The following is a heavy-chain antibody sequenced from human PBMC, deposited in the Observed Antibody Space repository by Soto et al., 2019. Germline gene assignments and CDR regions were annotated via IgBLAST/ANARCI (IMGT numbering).Heavy chain of an antibody. Sequence: SQTLSLTCAISGDSVSSNTAAWNWIRSSPSRGLEWLGRTYYRSNWRHDYAVSVKSRITVNPDTSKNHFSLQLNYVTTDDTAVYYCARGVAGSGFDLWGQGTLVTVS. CDR3: ARGVAGSGFDL. CDR1: GDSVSSNTAA. J-gene: IGHJ4*02. V-gene: IGHV6-1*01. D-gene: IGHD6-19*01. CDR2: TYYRSNWRH.